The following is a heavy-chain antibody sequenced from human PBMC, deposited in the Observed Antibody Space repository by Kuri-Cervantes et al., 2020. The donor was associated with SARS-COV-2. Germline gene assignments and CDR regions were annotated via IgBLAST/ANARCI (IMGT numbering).Heavy chain of an antibody. Sequence: GSLRLSCAVYGGSFSGYYWSWIRQPPGKGLEWIGEINHSGSTSYNPSLKSRVTISVDTSKNQFPLKLSSVTAADTAVYYCARGVGAAVAGTLITIYYYYGMDVWGQGTTVTVSS. CDR2: INHSGST. CDR3: ARGVGAAVAGTLITIYYYYGMDV. J-gene: IGHJ6*02. D-gene: IGHD6-19*01. CDR1: GGSFSGYY. V-gene: IGHV4-34*01.